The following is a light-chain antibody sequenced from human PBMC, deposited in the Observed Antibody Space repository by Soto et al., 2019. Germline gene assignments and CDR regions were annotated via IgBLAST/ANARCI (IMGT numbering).Light chain of an antibody. CDR3: QTWGSGIHVV. CDR1: SGHSSYA. Sequence: QPVLTQSPSASASLGASVKLTCTLSSGHSSYAIAWHQQQPEKGPRYLMRLNSDGSHSKGDGIPDRFSGSSSGAERYLTISSLQSEDEADYYCQTWGSGIHVVFGGGTKRPS. V-gene: IGLV4-69*01. J-gene: IGLJ2*01. CDR2: LNSDGSH.